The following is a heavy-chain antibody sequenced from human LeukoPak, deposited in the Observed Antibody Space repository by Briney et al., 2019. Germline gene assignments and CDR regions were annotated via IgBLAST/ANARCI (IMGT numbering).Heavy chain of an antibody. CDR3: AKVTSRAQGPYYFDY. D-gene: IGHD1-26*01. V-gene: IGHV3-23*01. J-gene: IGHJ4*02. CDR2: ISGSGGST. Sequence: GGSLRLSCAASGFTFSSYAMSWVRQAPGKGLEWVSAISGSGGSTYYADSVKGRFTISRDNSKNTLYLQMNSLRAEDTAVYYCAKVTSRAQGPYYFDYWGQGTLVTVSS. CDR1: GFTFSSYA.